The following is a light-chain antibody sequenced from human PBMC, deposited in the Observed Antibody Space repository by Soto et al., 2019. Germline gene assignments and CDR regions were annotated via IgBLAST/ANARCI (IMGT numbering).Light chain of an antibody. CDR1: SSNVGSDF. CDR3: AVWDDSLSGHVV. Sequence: AVVTQAPSASGTPGQRVTITCSGISSNVGSDFVYWYQQVPGTAPKLLIYDNDLRPSGVPHRFSGSKSATSASLAISGLRSEDEADYYCAVWDDSLSGHVVFGGGTKLTVL. CDR2: DND. V-gene: IGLV1-47*02. J-gene: IGLJ2*01.